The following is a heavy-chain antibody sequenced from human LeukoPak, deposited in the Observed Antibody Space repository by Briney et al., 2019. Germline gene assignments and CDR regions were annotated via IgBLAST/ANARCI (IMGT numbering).Heavy chain of an antibody. D-gene: IGHD3-3*01. V-gene: IGHV4-31*11. CDR1: GGSISSGGSY. Sequence: SQTLSLTCAVSGGSISSGGSYWGWTRHHPGEGLEWIGYICDSGSTYENPSLKRRVTISVDTSKTQFSLKLSSVTAADTAVYYCARDRYDFWSGTNGDAFDIWGQGTMVTVSS. J-gene: IGHJ3*02. CDR2: ICDSGST. CDR3: ARDRYDFWSGTNGDAFDI.